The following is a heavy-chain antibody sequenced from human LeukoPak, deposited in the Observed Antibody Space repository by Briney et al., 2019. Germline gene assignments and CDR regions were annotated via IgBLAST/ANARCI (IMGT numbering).Heavy chain of an antibody. V-gene: IGHV3-7*03. J-gene: IGHJ2*01. CDR1: GFTFGDTW. D-gene: IGHD2-21*02. Sequence: GGSLRLSCAASGFTFGDTWMNWVRQVPGQGLEWVANIKQDGSEKFYVASVKGRFTISRDNAKNSLYLQMNSLRAEDTAVYYCARTVVPDFWGRGTLVTVSS. CDR3: ARTVVPDF. CDR2: IKQDGSEK.